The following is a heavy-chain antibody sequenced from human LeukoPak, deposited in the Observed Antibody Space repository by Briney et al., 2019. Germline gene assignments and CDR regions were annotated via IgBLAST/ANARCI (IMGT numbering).Heavy chain of an antibody. CDR3: ARDPGYCSSTSCPGGDY. V-gene: IGHV4-4*07. CDR1: GGSISSYY. J-gene: IGHJ4*02. Sequence: SETLSLTCTVSGGSISSYYWSWIRQPAGKGLEWIGRIYTSGSTNYNPSLKSRVTMSVDTSKNQFSLKLSSVTAADTAVYYCARDPGYCSSTSCPGGDYWGQGTLVTVSS. D-gene: IGHD2-2*01. CDR2: IYTSGST.